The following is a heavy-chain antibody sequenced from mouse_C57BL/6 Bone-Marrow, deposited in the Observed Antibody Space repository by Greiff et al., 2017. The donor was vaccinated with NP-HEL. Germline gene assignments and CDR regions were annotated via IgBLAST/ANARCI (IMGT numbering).Heavy chain of an antibody. D-gene: IGHD1-1*01. CDR3: ARQKFITTAYWYFDV. CDR2: IDPSDSET. V-gene: IGHV1-52*01. Sequence: QVQLQQPGAELVRPGSSVKLSCKASGYTFNSYWMHWVKQRPIQGLEWIGNIDPSDSETHYNQKFKDKATLTVDKSSSTAYMQLSSLTSADSAVYYCARQKFITTAYWYFDVWGTGTTVTVSS. J-gene: IGHJ1*03. CDR1: GYTFNSYW.